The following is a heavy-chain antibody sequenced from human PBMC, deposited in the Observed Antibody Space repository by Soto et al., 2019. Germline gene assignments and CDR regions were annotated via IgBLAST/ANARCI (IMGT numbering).Heavy chain of an antibody. V-gene: IGHV1-18*01. CDR2: ISTLNGNT. CDR1: GYDYVTYA. Sequence: QAQLVQSGAEVKKPGASVNVSCKASGYDYVTYAITWVRQRPGQGLEWMGWISTLNGNTNYAQNFQGRVTMNTETSTRIVHLELRSLRSDDTAVYYCARRVQVWLPDYYGMDVWGQGTTVTVSS. CDR3: ARRVQVWLPDYYGMDV. J-gene: IGHJ6*02. D-gene: IGHD5-18*01.